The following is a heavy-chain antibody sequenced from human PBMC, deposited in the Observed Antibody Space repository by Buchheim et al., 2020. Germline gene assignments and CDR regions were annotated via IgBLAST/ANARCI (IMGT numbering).Heavy chain of an antibody. CDR2: IKDNGSNQ. CDR1: GFTFSWSC. D-gene: IGHD4-17*01. Sequence: EVQLVQSGGGLVQPGGSLRLSCVASGFTFSWSCMTWVRQAPGKGLEWVATIKDNGSNQYYVDSVRGRFIISRDNAKNSVYLQMSSLRAEDTAVYYCADLDGYWGQGT. V-gene: IGHV3-7*03. J-gene: IGHJ4*02. CDR3: ADLDGY.